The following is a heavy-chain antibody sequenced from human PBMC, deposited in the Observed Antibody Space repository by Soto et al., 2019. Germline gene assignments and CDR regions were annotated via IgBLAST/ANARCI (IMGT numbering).Heavy chain of an antibody. J-gene: IGHJ3*02. V-gene: IGHV1-24*01. CDR2: FDPEDGET. CDR3: ATDQGMGSSSWYRTRWRAFDI. CDR1: GYTLTELS. Sequence: ASVKVSCKVSGYTLTELSMHWVRQAPGKGLEWMGGFDPEDGETIYAQKFQGRVTMTEDTSTDTAYMELSSLRSEDTAVYYCATDQGMGSSSWYRTRWRAFDIWGQGTMVTVSS. D-gene: IGHD6-13*01.